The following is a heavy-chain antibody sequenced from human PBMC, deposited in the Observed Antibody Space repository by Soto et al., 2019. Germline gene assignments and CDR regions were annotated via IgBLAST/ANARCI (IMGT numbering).Heavy chain of an antibody. CDR3: ARGQAVAGPHHFDY. Sequence: GASVKVSCKASGYTFTSYGISWVRQAPGQGLEWMGGIIPIFGTANYAQKFQGRVTITADESTSTAYMELSSLRSEDTAVYYCARGQAVAGPHHFDYWGQGTLVTVSS. J-gene: IGHJ4*02. CDR2: IIPIFGTA. D-gene: IGHD6-19*01. V-gene: IGHV1-69*13. CDR1: GYTFTSYG.